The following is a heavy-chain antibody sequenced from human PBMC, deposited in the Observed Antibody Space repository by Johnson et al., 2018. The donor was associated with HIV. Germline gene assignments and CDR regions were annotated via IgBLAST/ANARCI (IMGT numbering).Heavy chain of an antibody. CDR1: GFSFNSYA. J-gene: IGHJ3*02. CDR3: ARDSAYSSGWYSGAFDI. Sequence: VQLVESGGGVVQPGRSLRLSCAASGFSFNSYAMHWVRQAPGKGLEWVSGISWNSGSIGYAASVKGRFTVSRDNAKNSLYLQMNSLRAEDTAVYYCARDSAYSSGWYSGAFDIWGQGTMVTVSS. CDR2: ISWNSGSI. V-gene: IGHV3-9*01. D-gene: IGHD6-19*01.